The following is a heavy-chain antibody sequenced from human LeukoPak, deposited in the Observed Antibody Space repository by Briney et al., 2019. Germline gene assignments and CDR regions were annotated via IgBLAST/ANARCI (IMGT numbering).Heavy chain of an antibody. J-gene: IGHJ4*02. CDR1: GGSFSGYY. V-gene: IGHV4-34*01. CDR3: ARGSIAARLGNF. D-gene: IGHD6-6*01. Sequence: SETLSLTCAVYGGSFSGYYWSWIRQPPGKGLEWIGEINHSGGTNYTPSLKSRVTMSLDTSKHQFSLKLTSVTAADTAVYYCARGSIAARLGNFWGQGTLVTVS. CDR2: INHSGGT.